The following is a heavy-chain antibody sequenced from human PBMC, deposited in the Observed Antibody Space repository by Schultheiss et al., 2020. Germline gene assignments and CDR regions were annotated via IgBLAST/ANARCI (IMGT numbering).Heavy chain of an antibody. CDR3: ARGKPHKPNKFYSSTWYYFDY. CDR1: GGSISSSSYY. J-gene: IGHJ4*02. Sequence: SETLSLTCTVSGGSISSSSYYWGWIRQPPGKGLEWIGSIYYSGSTYYNPSLKSRVTISVDTSKNQFSLRLSSVTAADTAVYYCARGKPHKPNKFYSSTWYYFDYWGQGTLVTVSS. D-gene: IGHD6-13*01. V-gene: IGHV4-39*07. CDR2: IYYSGST.